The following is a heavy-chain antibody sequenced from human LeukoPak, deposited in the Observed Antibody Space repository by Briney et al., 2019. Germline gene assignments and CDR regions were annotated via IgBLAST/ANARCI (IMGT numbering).Heavy chain of an antibody. CDR2: IYWDDDK. D-gene: IGHD3-16*02. J-gene: IGHJ4*02. Sequence: SGPTLVKPTQTLTLTCTSSGFSLSTSGVGVGWIRQPPGKALERLALIYWDDDKRYSPSLKSRLTITKDTSKNQVVLTMTNMDPVDTATYYCAHSQSYDYVWGGYRYYYFDYWGQGTLVTVSS. V-gene: IGHV2-5*02. CDR3: AHSQSYDYVWGGYRYYYFDY. CDR1: GFSLSTSGVG.